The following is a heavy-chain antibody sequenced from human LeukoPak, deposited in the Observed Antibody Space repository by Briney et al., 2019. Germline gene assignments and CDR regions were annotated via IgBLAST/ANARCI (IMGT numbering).Heavy chain of an antibody. CDR1: GFTFSNYW. V-gene: IGHV3-7*01. Sequence: GGSLRLSCAASGFTFSNYWITWVRQAPGKGPEWVANIKQDGSERNYVDSVKGRFTIARDNTKNSLYLQMTSLRGEDTAVYYCASRAGKPGNTPWCFDYWGQGALVTVSS. CDR3: ASRAGKPGNTPWCFDY. D-gene: IGHD1-7*01. J-gene: IGHJ4*02. CDR2: IKQDGSER.